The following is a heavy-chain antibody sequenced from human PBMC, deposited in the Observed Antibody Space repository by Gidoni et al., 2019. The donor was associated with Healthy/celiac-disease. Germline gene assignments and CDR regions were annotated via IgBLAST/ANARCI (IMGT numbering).Heavy chain of an antibody. CDR3: ARPRVGSGWYSWFDP. Sequence: ELQLVQSGAEVKTPGESLKISCKGSGYSFTSYWIGWVRQMPGKGLEWMGIIHPGDSDTRYSPSFHGQVTISADKSISTAYLQWSSLKASDTAMYYCARPRVGSGWYSWFDPWGQGTLVTVSS. D-gene: IGHD6-19*01. J-gene: IGHJ5*02. CDR1: GYSFTSYW. V-gene: IGHV5-51*01. CDR2: IHPGDSDT.